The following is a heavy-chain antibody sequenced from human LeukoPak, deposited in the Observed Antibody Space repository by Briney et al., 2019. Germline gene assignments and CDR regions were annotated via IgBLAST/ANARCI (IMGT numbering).Heavy chain of an antibody. V-gene: IGHV3-30*04. D-gene: IGHD2-8*01. CDR3: ARVGTSSLRDWFDP. J-gene: IGHJ5*02. CDR1: GFTFSSHA. CDR2: ISYDGSNK. Sequence: PGGSLRLSCVASGFTFSSHAMNGVRQAPGKGLEWVAVISYDGSNKYYVDSVKGRFTISRDNSKNTLYLQMNSLRAEDTAVYYCARVGTSSLRDWFDPWGQGTLVTVSS.